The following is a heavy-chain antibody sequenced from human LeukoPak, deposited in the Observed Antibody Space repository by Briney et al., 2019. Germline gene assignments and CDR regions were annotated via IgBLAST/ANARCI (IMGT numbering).Heavy chain of an antibody. J-gene: IGHJ4*02. CDR3: ARDPSNSGGWRTFFDY. D-gene: IGHD6-19*01. CDR2: ISSSSSYI. Sequence: GGSLRLSCAASGFTFSSYSMNWVRQAPGKGLEWVSSISSSSSYIYYADSVKGRFTISRDNAKNSLYLQMNSLRAEDTAVYYCARDPSNSGGWRTFFDYWGQGTLVTVSS. CDR1: GFTFSSYS. V-gene: IGHV3-21*01.